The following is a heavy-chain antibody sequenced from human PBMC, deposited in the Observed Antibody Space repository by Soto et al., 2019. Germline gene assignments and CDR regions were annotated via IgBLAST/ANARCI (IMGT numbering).Heavy chain of an antibody. CDR3: AGDHIYASSGQRTPYYCGMDV. Sequence: SETLSLTCAVSGYSISSGYYWGWIRQPPGKGLEWIGSIYHSGSTYYNPPLKSRVTISVDTSKNQFSLKLSSVTAADTAVYYCAGDHIYASSGQRTPYYCGMDVWGQGTTVTVSS. CDR2: IYHSGST. J-gene: IGHJ6*02. CDR1: GYSISSGYY. D-gene: IGHD3-22*01. V-gene: IGHV4-38-2*01.